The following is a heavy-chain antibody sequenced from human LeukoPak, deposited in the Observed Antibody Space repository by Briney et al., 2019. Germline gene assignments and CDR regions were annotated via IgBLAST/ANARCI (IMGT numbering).Heavy chain of an antibody. CDR2: TYPKDSDT. J-gene: IGHJ4*02. CDR1: GYSFPGDW. CDR3: TRRQTAESCTTNRDCYFDS. V-gene: IGHV5-51*01. Sequence: GESLKISCKASGYSFPGDWIGWVRQVSGKGLEWMGMTYPKDSDTRYSPSFEGQVIMSVDKSTNTAFLQWNSLKASDTAMYYCTRRQTAESCTTNRDCYFDSWGQGTLVTVAS. D-gene: IGHD2/OR15-2a*01.